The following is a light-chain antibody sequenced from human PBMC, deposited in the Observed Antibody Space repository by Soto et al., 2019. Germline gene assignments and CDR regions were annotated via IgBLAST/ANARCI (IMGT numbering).Light chain of an antibody. V-gene: IGKV1-33*01. CDR3: HQYTSLQYT. Sequence: DIQMTQSPSSLSASVGDRIAITCQASQGISRELNWYQQKPGKAPELLIYGASNLQTGVPSRFSGGGSGTHFSLTISALQPEDVATYYCHQYTSLQYTFGGGTKVDI. CDR2: GAS. J-gene: IGKJ4*01. CDR1: QGISRE.